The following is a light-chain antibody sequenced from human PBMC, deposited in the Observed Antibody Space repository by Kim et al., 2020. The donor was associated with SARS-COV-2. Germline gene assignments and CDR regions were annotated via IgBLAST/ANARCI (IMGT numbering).Light chain of an antibody. V-gene: IGKV3-15*01. CDR2: CAS. CDR3: QQYNKWPSWT. J-gene: IGKJ1*01. CDR1: QSGVSN. Sequence: SPGESTTLSCRASQSGVSNLAWYQQKPGQAPRLLIYCASTRAIGIPDRFSGSGSGTEFTLTISSLQSEDFAVYYCQQYNKWPSWTFGQGTKVDIK.